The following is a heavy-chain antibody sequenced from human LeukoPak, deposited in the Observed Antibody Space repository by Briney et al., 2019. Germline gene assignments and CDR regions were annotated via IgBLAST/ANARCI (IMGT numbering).Heavy chain of an antibody. CDR2: TYYRSKWYN. CDR1: GDSVSSNSAA. D-gene: IGHD6-13*01. J-gene: IGHJ4*02. Sequence: SQTLSLTCAISGDSVSSNSAAWNWIRQSPSRGLEWLGRTYYRSKWYNDYAVSVKSRITINPDTSKNQFSLQLNSVTPEDTAVYYCARGGKLYSSSWYAADYWGQGTLVTVSS. CDR3: ARGGKLYSSSWYAADY. V-gene: IGHV6-1*01.